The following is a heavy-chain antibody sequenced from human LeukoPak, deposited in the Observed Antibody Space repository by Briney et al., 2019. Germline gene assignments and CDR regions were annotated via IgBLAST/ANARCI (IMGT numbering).Heavy chain of an antibody. CDR1: GFTFSSYG. Sequence: GGSLRLSCAASGFTFSSYGMSWVRQAPGKGLEWVSGISGSGGSTYYADSVKGRFTISRDNSKNTLYLQMNSLRAEDTAVYYCARDPYNGYYGDDYYYYMDVWGKGTTVTISS. CDR3: ARDPYNGYYGDDYYYYMDV. D-gene: IGHD4-17*01. J-gene: IGHJ6*03. CDR2: ISGSGGST. V-gene: IGHV3-23*01.